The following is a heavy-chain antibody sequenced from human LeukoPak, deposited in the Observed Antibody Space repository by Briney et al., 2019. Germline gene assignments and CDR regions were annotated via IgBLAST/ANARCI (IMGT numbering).Heavy chain of an antibody. CDR2: IKQDGSEN. Sequence: GGSLRLSCAASGFTFSSYWMTWVRQAPGKGLEWVANIKQDGSENYYVDSVKGRFTISRDNAKKSRYLQMNSLRPEETAVYYCARVRTRLLDYWGQGTLVTVSS. V-gene: IGHV3-7*05. CDR1: GFTFSSYW. CDR3: ARVRTRLLDY. D-gene: IGHD2/OR15-2a*01. J-gene: IGHJ4*02.